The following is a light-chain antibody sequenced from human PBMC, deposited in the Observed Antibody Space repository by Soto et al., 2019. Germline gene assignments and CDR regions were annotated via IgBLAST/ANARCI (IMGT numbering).Light chain of an antibody. CDR2: DAS. V-gene: IGKV1-33*01. J-gene: IGKJ4*01. Sequence: DIQMTQSPSSLSASVGDRVTITCQASQDIATNLNWFQQKPGKAPKLLIYDASDLQTGVPSRFSGNASTKHFTFTISSLKPEDVATYYCQQYDILLTFGGGTRVEL. CDR1: QDIATN. CDR3: QQYDILLT.